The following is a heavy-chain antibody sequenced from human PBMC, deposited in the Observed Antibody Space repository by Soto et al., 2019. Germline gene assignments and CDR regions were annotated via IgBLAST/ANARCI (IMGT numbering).Heavy chain of an antibody. J-gene: IGHJ4*02. Sequence: QVQLVESGGGVVQPGRSLRLSCAASGFTFSSYGMHWVRQAPGKGLEWVAVISYDGSNKYYADSVKGRFTISRDNSKNTLYLQMNSLSAEDTAVYYCAKHDSSGRPGLSDYWGQGTLVTVSS. D-gene: IGHD3-22*01. V-gene: IGHV3-30*18. CDR2: ISYDGSNK. CDR3: AKHDSSGRPGLSDY. CDR1: GFTFSSYG.